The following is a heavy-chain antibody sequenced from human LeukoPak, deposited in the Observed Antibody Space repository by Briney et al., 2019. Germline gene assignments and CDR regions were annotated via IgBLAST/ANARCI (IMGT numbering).Heavy chain of an antibody. CDR1: GFPFSSYG. CDR3: AGSWFYRDYFEY. J-gene: IGHJ4*02. Sequence: GRSLRLSCAASGFPFSSYGMHWVRQAPGKGLEWVAVLSYDGSNEYYADSVKGRFTISRDNSKNTLYLQMNSLRVEDTAVYYCAGSWFYRDYFEYWGQGTLVTVSS. D-gene: IGHD3-10*01. CDR2: LSYDGSNE. V-gene: IGHV3-30*03.